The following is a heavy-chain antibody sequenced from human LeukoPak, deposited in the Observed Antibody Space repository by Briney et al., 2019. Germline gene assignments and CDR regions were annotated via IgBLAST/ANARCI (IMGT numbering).Heavy chain of an antibody. V-gene: IGHV4-59*08. CDR3: ARGRELLGQTYYFDY. CDR2: IYYSGST. CDR1: GGSISSYY. Sequence: SETLSLTCTVSGGSISSYYWSWIRQPPGKGLEWIGYIYYSGSTNYNPSLKSRVTISVDTSRNQFSLKLSSVTAADTAVYYCARGRELLGQTYYFDYWGQGTLVTVSS. D-gene: IGHD1-26*01. J-gene: IGHJ4*02.